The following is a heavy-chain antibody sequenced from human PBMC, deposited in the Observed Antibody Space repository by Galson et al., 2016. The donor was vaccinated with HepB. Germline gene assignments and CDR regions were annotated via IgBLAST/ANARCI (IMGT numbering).Heavy chain of an antibody. J-gene: IGHJ4*02. V-gene: IGHV3-21*01. CDR3: VKGEYGQRFLEWLAPFDY. Sequence: SLRLSCADSAFTFSSYTMTWVRQAPGKGLEWLSSISGGSSHMFYADSVKGRFTISRDNSKSTLYLQMNSLRVEDTAVYYCVKGEYGQRFLEWLAPFDYWGQGALVTVSS. CDR2: ISGGSSHM. D-gene: IGHD3-3*01. CDR1: AFTFSSYT.